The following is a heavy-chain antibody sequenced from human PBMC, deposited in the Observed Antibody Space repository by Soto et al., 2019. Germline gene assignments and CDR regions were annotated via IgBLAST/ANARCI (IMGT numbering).Heavy chain of an antibody. CDR1: GGSISSGGYS. V-gene: IGHV4-30-2*01. CDR3: ARDPTPFGQGTLVTSPQVRGPPGGSLSSPVQPLDSPSVVMLCTGSARLQGRDWNMFHYYYGMDV. J-gene: IGHJ6*02. Sequence: PSETLSLTCAVSGGSISSGGYSWSWIRQPPGKGLEWIGYIYHSGSTYYNPSLKSRVTISVDRSKNQFSLKLSSVTAADTAVYYCARDPTPFGQGTLVTSPQVRGPPGGSLSSPVQPLDSPSVVMLCTGSARLQGRDWNMFHYYYGMDVWGQGTTVTVSS. CDR2: IYHSGST. D-gene: IGHD3-16*01.